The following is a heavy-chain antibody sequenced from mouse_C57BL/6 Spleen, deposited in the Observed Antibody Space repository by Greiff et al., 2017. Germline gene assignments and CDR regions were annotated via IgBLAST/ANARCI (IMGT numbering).Heavy chain of an antibody. CDR1: GYTFTDYN. CDR2: INPNNGGT. J-gene: IGHJ3*01. D-gene: IGHD2-4*01. CDR3: AREGDYDDWFAY. Sequence: EVQLQQSGPELVKPGASVKIPCKASGYTFTDYNMDWVKQSHGKSLEWIGDINPNNGGTIYNQKFKGKATLTVDTSSSTAYMQLSSLTSEDSAVYYCAREGDYDDWFAYWGQGTLVTVSA. V-gene: IGHV1-18*01.